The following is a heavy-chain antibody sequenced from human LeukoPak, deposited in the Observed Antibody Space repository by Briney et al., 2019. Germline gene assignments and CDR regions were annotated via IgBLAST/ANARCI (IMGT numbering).Heavy chain of an antibody. CDR3: ARTPDILTGYYREFDY. D-gene: IGHD3-9*01. J-gene: IGHJ4*02. CDR1: GFTFSSYG. CDR2: IWYDGSNK. Sequence: PGRSLRLSCAASGFTFSSYGMHWVRQAPGKGLEWVAVIWYDGSNKYYADSVKGRFTISRDNSKNTLYLQMNSLRAEDTAVYYCARTPDILTGYYREFDYWGQGTLVTVSS. V-gene: IGHV3-33*01.